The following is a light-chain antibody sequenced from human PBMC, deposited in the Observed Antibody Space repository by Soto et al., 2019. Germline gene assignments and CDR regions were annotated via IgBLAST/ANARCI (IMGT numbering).Light chain of an antibody. CDR2: DAS. Sequence: EIVLTQSPATLSLSPGERATLSCRASQSVSSYLAWYQLQPGQAPRLLIYDASNRATGIPARFSGSGSGTDFTLTISSLEPEDFAVYYCQQRSNWAITFGQGTRLEIK. CDR1: QSVSSY. V-gene: IGKV3-11*01. J-gene: IGKJ5*01. CDR3: QQRSNWAIT.